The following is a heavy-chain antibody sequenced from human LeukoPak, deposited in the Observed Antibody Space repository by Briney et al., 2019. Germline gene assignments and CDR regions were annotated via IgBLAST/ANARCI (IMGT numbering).Heavy chain of an antibody. CDR1: GGTFSSYA. Sequence: ASVKVSCKASGGTFSSYAISWVRQAPGQGLEWMGGIIPIFGTASYAQKFQGRVTITADESTSTAYMELSSLRSEDTAVYYCARVPYYDSSGYPYYFDYWGQGTLVTVSS. J-gene: IGHJ4*02. CDR2: IIPIFGTA. D-gene: IGHD3-22*01. V-gene: IGHV1-69*13. CDR3: ARVPYYDSSGYPYYFDY.